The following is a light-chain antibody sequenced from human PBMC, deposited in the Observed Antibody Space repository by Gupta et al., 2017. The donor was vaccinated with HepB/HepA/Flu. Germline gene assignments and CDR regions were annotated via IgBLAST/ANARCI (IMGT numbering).Light chain of an antibody. CDR1: SSDVGGYNY. V-gene: IGLV2-14*03. Sequence: QSALTQPASVTGSPGQSITIPCTGTSSDVGGYNYVSWYQQHPGKAPKLIIYAVSNRPSGVSNRFSGSKSGNTASLTISGLQAEDEADYYCSSYTSSSTLVFGGGTKLTVL. CDR3: SSYTSSSTLV. CDR2: AVS. J-gene: IGLJ2*01.